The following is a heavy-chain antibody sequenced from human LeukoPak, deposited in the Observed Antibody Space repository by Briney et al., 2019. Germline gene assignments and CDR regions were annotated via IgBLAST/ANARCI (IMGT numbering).Heavy chain of an antibody. V-gene: IGHV4-59*01. CDR3: ARGRTYDFWSGYLFDY. J-gene: IGHJ4*02. CDR1: GGSISSYY. CDR2: IYYSGST. D-gene: IGHD3-3*01. Sequence: PSETLSLTCTVSGGSISSYYWSWIRQPPGKGLEWTGYIYYSGSTKYNTSLKSRVTISVDTAKNQFSLKLSSVAAADTAVYYCARGRTYDFWSGYLFDYWGQGTLVTVSS.